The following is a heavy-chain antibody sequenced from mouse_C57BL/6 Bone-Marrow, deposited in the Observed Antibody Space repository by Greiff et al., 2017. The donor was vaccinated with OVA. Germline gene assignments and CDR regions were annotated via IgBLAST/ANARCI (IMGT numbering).Heavy chain of an antibody. V-gene: IGHV1-7*01. J-gene: IGHJ1*03. CDR3: ALPWDRHWYFDV. D-gene: IGHD4-1*01. CDR1: GYTFTSYW. CDR2: INPSSGYT. Sequence: QVQLKESGAELAKPGASVKLSCKASGYTFTSYWMHWVKQRPGQGLEWIGYINPSSGYTKYNQKFKDKATLTADKSSSTAYMQLSSLTSEDSAVYDCALPWDRHWYFDVWGTGTTVTVSS.